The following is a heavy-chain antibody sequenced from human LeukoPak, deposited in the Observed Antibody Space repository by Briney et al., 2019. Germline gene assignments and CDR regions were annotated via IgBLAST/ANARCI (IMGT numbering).Heavy chain of an antibody. Sequence: KPSETLSLTCTVSGGSIISYYWNWIRQPAGKGLEWIGSIYYSGSTYYNPSLKSRVTIPVDTSKNQFSLKLSSVTAADTAVYYCARRAAAAHDYWGQGTLVTVSS. J-gene: IGHJ4*02. D-gene: IGHD6-13*01. CDR3: ARRAAAAHDY. V-gene: IGHV4-59*05. CDR1: GGSIISYY. CDR2: IYYSGST.